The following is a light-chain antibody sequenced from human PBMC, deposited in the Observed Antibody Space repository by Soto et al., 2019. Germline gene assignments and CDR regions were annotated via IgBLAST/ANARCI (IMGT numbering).Light chain of an antibody. V-gene: IGLV2-8*01. Sequence: QSVLTQPPSASGSPGQSVTISCTGTSSDVGGYDYVSWYQQYPGKTPKLMIFEVTKRPSGVPDRFSGSKSGNTASLTVSGLQAEDEADYYCLSHAGTAYVFGTATKVTVL. J-gene: IGLJ1*01. CDR3: LSHAGTAYV. CDR2: EVT. CDR1: SSDVGGYDY.